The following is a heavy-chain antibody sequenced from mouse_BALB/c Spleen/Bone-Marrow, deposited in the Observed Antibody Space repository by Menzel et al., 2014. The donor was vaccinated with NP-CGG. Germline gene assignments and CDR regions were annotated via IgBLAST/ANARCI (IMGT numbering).Heavy chain of an antibody. CDR2: IFPGSGNT. D-gene: IGHD2-1*01. V-gene: IGHV1-66*01. Sequence: QVQLQQPGPELVKPGASVKISCKASGYSFTSYYIHWVKQRPGQGLEWIGWIFPGSGNTKYNEKFKGKATLTADTSSSTAYMQLSSLTSEDSAVYFCARAYGNNYFDYWGQGTTLTVSS. CDR3: ARAYGNNYFDY. CDR1: GYSFTSYY. J-gene: IGHJ2*01.